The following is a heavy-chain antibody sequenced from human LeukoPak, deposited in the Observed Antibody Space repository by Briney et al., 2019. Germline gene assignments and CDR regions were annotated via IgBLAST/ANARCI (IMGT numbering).Heavy chain of an antibody. CDR1: GFNFADYA. CDR2: ISWNSDAI. CDR3: SKGLPYYYTSGYLLNE. D-gene: IGHD3-22*01. J-gene: IGHJ4*02. Sequence: GGSLRLSCAASGFNFADYAMHWVRQTPGKGLEWVSGISWNSDAIGYADSVRGRFTISRDNGKNSLYLQMRNLRPEDTAFYYCSKGLPYYYTSGYLLNEWGQGTLVTVSS. V-gene: IGHV3-9*01.